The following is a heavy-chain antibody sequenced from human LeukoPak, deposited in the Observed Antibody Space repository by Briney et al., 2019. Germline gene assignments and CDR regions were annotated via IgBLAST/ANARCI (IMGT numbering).Heavy chain of an antibody. Sequence: PSETLSLTCTVSSGSISSYYWSWIRQPPGKGLEWIGYIYYSGSTNYNPSLKSRVTISVDTSKNQFSLKLSSVTAADTAVYYCARDLAVAGTADAFDIWGQGTMVTVSS. CDR3: ARDLAVAGTADAFDI. V-gene: IGHV4-59*01. D-gene: IGHD6-19*01. CDR2: IYYSGST. J-gene: IGHJ3*02. CDR1: SGSISSYY.